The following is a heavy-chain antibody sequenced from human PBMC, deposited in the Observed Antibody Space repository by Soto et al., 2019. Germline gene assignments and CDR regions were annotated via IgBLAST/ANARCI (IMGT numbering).Heavy chain of an antibody. J-gene: IGHJ4*02. CDR1: AGTFSSYA. D-gene: IGHD4-17*01. CDR2: IIPIFGTA. CDR3: ARGVTTTAGDYFDY. V-gene: IGHV1-69*13. Sequence: WASVKVSCKASAGTFSSYAISWVRQAPGQGLEWMGGIIPIFGTANYAQKFQGRVTITADESTSTAYMELSSLRSEDTAVYYCARGVTTTAGDYFDYWGQGTLVTVSS.